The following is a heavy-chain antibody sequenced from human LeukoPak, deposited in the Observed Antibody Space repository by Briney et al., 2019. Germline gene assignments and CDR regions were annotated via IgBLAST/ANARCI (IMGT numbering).Heavy chain of an antibody. V-gene: IGHV4-38-2*02. CDR3: ARDWVVVDRAFDI. J-gene: IGHJ3*02. Sequence: PSETLSLTCTVSGYSISSGYYWGWIRQPPGKGLEWIGSIYHSGSTYYNPSLKSRVTISVDTSKNQFSLKLSSVTAADTAVYYCARDWVVVDRAFDIWGQGTMVTVSS. CDR1: GYSISSGYY. D-gene: IGHD3-22*01. CDR2: IYHSGST.